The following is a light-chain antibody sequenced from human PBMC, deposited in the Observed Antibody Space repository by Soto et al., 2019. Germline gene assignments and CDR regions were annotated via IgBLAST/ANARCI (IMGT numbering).Light chain of an antibody. V-gene: IGLV2-8*01. CDR1: SSEVGAYDY. CDR2: EIT. CDR3: SSFAGSNNFPDV. J-gene: IGLJ1*01. Sequence: QSALTQPPSASGSPGQSVTISCAGTSSEVGAYDYVSWYQQHPGKAPKLMIYEITKRPSGVPDRFSGSKSGNTASLTVSGLQAEDEADYYCSSFAGSNNFPDVFGTGTKVTVL.